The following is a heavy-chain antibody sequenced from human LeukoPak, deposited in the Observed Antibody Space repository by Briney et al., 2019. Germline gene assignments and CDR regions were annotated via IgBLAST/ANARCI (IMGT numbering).Heavy chain of an antibody. CDR2: IYPEDSDT. CDR3: ARQDGSGWDRIDY. Sequence: GESLKISCKGSGYSFSNYCIGWVRQMPGKGLEWMGIIYPEDSDTRYSPSFQGQVTISVDESISTAYLQWRSLKASDTAMYYCARQDGSGWDRIDYWGQGTLVTVSS. CDR1: GYSFSNYC. J-gene: IGHJ4*02. V-gene: IGHV5-51*01. D-gene: IGHD6-19*01.